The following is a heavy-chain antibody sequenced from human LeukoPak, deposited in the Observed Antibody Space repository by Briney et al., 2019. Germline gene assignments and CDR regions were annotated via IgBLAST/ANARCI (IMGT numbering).Heavy chain of an antibody. CDR1: GGSISSGGYY. CDR2: IYHSGST. D-gene: IGHD6-13*01. Sequence: SETLSLTCTVSGGSISSGGYYWSWIRQPPGKGLEWIGYIYHSGSTYYNPSLKSRVTISVDRSKNQFSLKLSSVTAADTAVYYCARVGYSSSRLWGQGTLVTVSS. CDR3: ARVGYSSSRL. J-gene: IGHJ4*02. V-gene: IGHV4-30-2*01.